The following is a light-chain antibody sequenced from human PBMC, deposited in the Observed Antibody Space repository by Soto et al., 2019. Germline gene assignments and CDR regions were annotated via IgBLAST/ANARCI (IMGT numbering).Light chain of an antibody. J-gene: IGKJ4*01. V-gene: IGKV3-15*01. Sequence: EIVVTQCPATLSVSPGERATLSCRASQSVSSNLAWYQQKPGQAPRLLIYGASTRATGIPARFSGSGSGTEFTLTISSLQSEDFAVYYCQQHTNWPLTFGGGTKVDIK. CDR1: QSVSSN. CDR3: QQHTNWPLT. CDR2: GAS.